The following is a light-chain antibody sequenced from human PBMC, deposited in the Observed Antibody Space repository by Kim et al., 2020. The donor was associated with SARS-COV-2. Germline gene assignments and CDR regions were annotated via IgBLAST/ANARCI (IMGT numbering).Light chain of an antibody. Sequence: EIELTQSPDTLSLSPGERATLSCRASQSVNRDFLAWYQQKPGQAPRLLVHSASTRATGIADRFSGSGSGTDFSLTISRLEPEDFAVYYCHQYGSPPRSFGQGTKAEI. CDR2: SAS. CDR3: HQYGSPPRS. J-gene: IGKJ2*03. CDR1: QSVNRDF. V-gene: IGKV3-20*01.